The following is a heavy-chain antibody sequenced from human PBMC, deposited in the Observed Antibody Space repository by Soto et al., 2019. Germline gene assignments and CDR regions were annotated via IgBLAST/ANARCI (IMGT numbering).Heavy chain of an antibody. CDR1: GFTFSSYA. V-gene: IGHV3-30-3*01. CDR3: ARARSSKNWNYFDY. D-gene: IGHD1-1*01. Sequence: GGSLRLSCAASGFTFSSYAMHWVRQAPGKGLEWVAVISYDGSNKYYADSVKGRFTISRDNSKNTLYLQMNSLRAEDTAVYYCARARSSKNWNYFDYWGQGTLVTVSS. J-gene: IGHJ4*02. CDR2: ISYDGSNK.